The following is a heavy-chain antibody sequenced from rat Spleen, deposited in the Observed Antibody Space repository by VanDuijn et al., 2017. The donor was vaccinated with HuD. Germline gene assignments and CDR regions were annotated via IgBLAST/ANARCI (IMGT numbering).Heavy chain of an antibody. V-gene: IGHV5S13*01. J-gene: IGHJ3*01. CDR3: TRHDYPGVTTNWFAH. D-gene: IGHD1-4*01. CDR2: ISTGGGNT. Sequence: EVQLVESGGGLVQPGRSLKLSCAASGFTFSNYDMAWVRQAPTKGLEWIASISTGGGNTYYRDSVKGRFTISRDNAKNTQYLQMDSLRSEDTATYYCTRHDYPGVTTNWFAHWGQGTLVTVSS. CDR1: GFTFSNYD.